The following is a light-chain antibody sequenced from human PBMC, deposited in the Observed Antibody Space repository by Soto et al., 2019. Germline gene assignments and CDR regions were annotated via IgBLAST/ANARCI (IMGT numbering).Light chain of an antibody. CDR2: DAS. V-gene: IGKV1D-13*01. Sequence: IQFTQVPSSLSASVPDRVTITCRASQGISSALAWYQQKPGKAPKLLIYDASSLESGVPSRFSGSGSGTDFTLTISSLQPEDFATYYCQQFNNYITFGQGTRLEI. CDR1: QGISSA. J-gene: IGKJ5*01. CDR3: QQFNNYIT.